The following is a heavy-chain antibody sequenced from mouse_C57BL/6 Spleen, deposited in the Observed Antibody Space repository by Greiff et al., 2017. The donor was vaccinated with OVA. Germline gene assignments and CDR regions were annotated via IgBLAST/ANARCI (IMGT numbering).Heavy chain of an antibody. CDR2: INPGSGGT. Sequence: VKLVESGAELVRPGTSVKVSCKASGYAFTNYLIEWVKQRPGQGLEWIGVINPGSGGTNDNEKFKGKATLTADKSSSTAYMQRSSLTSEDSSVYFCARYYYGSSYGYFDVWGTGTTVTVSS. D-gene: IGHD1-1*01. CDR1: GYAFTNYL. CDR3: ARYYYGSSYGYFDV. J-gene: IGHJ1*03. V-gene: IGHV1-54*01.